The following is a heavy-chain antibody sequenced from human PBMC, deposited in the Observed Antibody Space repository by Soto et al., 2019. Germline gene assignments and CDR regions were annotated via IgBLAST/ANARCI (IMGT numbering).Heavy chain of an antibody. J-gene: IGHJ5*02. CDR2: HYSGGST. V-gene: IGHV3-53*01. D-gene: IGHD1-26*01. Sequence: GGSLRLSCAISGFSVSSDYLSWVRQAPGKGLEWVSVHYSGGSTYYADSVQGRFTISRDKSNNTLYLQMRRVRAEDTAVYFCARHRHPRGTVGATSPLDPWGQGTQVTVSS. CDR1: GFSVSSDY. CDR3: ARHRHPRGTVGATSPLDP.